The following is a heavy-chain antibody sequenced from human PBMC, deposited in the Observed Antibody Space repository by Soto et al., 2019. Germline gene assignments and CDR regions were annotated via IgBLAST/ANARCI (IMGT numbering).Heavy chain of an antibody. J-gene: IGHJ5*02. CDR3: ARGQGIAAAGTNWFDP. Sequence: SETLSLTCTVSGGSISSYYWSWIRQPAGKGLEWIGRIYTSGSTNYNPSLKSRVTMSVDTSKNQFSLKLSSVTAADTAVYYCARGQGIAAAGTNWFDPWGQGXLVTVYS. CDR1: GGSISSYY. V-gene: IGHV4-4*07. CDR2: IYTSGST. D-gene: IGHD6-13*01.